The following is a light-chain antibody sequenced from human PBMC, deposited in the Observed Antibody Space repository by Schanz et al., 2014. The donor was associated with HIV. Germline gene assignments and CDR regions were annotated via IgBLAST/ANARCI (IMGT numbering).Light chain of an antibody. CDR2: EVT. V-gene: IGLV2-14*01. J-gene: IGLJ2*01. Sequence: QSVLTQPASVSGALGQSITISCTGTSGDVGRYDYASWYQQHPGKAPKLMIFEVTRRPSGVSLRFSGSKSGNTASLTISGLQAEDEADYYCKSYTSSSTWVFGGGTKVTVL. CDR1: SGDVGRYDY. CDR3: KSYTSSSTWV.